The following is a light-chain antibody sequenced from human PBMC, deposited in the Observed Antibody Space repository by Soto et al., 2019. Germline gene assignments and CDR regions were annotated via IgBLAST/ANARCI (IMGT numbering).Light chain of an antibody. J-gene: IGKJ1*01. CDR2: KAS. V-gene: IGKV1-5*03. Sequence: DIQMTQSPSTLSASVGDRVTITCRASQSISSWLAWYQQKPGKAPKLLIYKASSLESGVPSRFSGSGSGTEFTLTISSLQPDDFATYYCQHYDRYSGTFGQGTKVDI. CDR3: QHYDRYSGT. CDR1: QSISSW.